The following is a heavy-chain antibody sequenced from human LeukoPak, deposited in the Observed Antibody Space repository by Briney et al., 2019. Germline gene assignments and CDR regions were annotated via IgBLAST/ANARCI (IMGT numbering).Heavy chain of an antibody. Sequence: SETLSLTCTVSGGSISSYYWSWIRQPPGKGLEWIGYIYYNGSTNYNPSLKSRVTISVDTSKNQFSLKLSSVTAADTAVYYCARRQVRYYGMDVWGQGTTVTVSS. CDR2: IYYNGST. CDR3: ARRQVRYYGMDV. CDR1: GGSISSYY. V-gene: IGHV4-59*08. J-gene: IGHJ6*02. D-gene: IGHD4-4*01.